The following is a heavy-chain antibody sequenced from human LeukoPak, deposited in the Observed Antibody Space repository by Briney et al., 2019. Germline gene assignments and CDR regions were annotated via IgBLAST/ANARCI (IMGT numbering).Heavy chain of an antibody. CDR1: GFTFSGSA. V-gene: IGHV3-73*01. J-gene: IGHJ4*02. Sequence: GGSLRLSCAASGFTFSGSAMHWVRQASGKGLEWVGRIRSKANSYATAYAASVKGRFTISRDDSKNTAYLQMNSLKTEDTAVYYCTRQDTAMVTFDYWGQRTLVTVSS. CDR3: TRQDTAMVTFDY. D-gene: IGHD5-18*01. CDR2: IRSKANSYAT.